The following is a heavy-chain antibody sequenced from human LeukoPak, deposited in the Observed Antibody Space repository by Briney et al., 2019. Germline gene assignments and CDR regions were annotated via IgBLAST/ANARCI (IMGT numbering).Heavy chain of an antibody. CDR1: GFTFSSYW. J-gene: IGHJ4*02. CDR2: IKQDGSEK. D-gene: IGHD5-24*01. Sequence: GGSLRLSCVASGFTFSSYWMSWVRQAPGKGLEWVANIKQDGSEKYYVDSVKGRFTISRDNAKNSLFLQMNSLRAEDTAVYYCARATRNGYDYWGQGTLVTVSS. V-gene: IGHV3-7*01. CDR3: ARATRNGYDY.